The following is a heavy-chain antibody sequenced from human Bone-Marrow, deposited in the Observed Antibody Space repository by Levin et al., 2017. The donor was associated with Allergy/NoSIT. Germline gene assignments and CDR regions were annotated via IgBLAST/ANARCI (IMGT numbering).Heavy chain of an antibody. CDR1: GFTFSSYG. Sequence: GGSLRLSCAASGFTFSSYGMHWVRQAPGKGLEWVAVIWYDGSNKYYADSVKGRFTISRDNSKNTLYLQMNSLRAEDTAVYYCARDFGKQWLPSPGPLYYYYGMDVWGQGTTVTVSS. CDR3: ARDFGKQWLPSPGPLYYYYGMDV. D-gene: IGHD6-19*01. CDR2: IWYDGSNK. V-gene: IGHV3-33*01. J-gene: IGHJ6*02.